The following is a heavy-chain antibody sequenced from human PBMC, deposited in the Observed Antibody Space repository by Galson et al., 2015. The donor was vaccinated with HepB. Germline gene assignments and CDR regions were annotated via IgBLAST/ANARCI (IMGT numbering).Heavy chain of an antibody. CDR3: ARDFRITMVRGVIRSIMDV. V-gene: IGHV1-2*02. CDR1: GYTFTGYY. Sequence: SVKVSCKASGYTFTGYYMHWVRQAPGQGLEWMGWINPNGGGTNYAQKFQGRVTMTRDTSISTAYMELSRLRSDDTAVYYCARDFRITMVRGVIRSIMDVWGKGTTVTVSS. D-gene: IGHD3-10*01. CDR2: INPNGGGT. J-gene: IGHJ6*03.